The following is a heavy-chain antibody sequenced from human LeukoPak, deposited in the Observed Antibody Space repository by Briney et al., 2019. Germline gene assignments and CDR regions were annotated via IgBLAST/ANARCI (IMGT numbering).Heavy chain of an antibody. CDR1: GITFSSFG. Sequence: PGGSLRLSCAASGITFSSFGMHWVRQAPGKGLEWVAFIWYDGSNKYYADSAKGRFTISRDNSKNTLYLQMNSLRVEDTAVYYCARDGTVTAGPFDPWGQGTQVTVSS. D-gene: IGHD4-11*01. J-gene: IGHJ5*02. CDR2: IWYDGSNK. V-gene: IGHV3-33*01. CDR3: ARDGTVTAGPFDP.